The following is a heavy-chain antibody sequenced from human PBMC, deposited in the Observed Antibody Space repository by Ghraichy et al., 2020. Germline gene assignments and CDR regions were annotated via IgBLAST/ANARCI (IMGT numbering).Heavy chain of an antibody. V-gene: IGHV3-74*01. CDR2: LTADGSST. CDR3: ASSPVTTYGTALDY. D-gene: IGHD4-17*01. Sequence: GGSLRLSCAASGFTFSTYWMHWVRQAPGKGLVWVSRLTADGSSTVYADSVKGRFTISRDNAKNTLYLQMNSRRAEDTAVYYCASSPVTTYGTALDYWGQGTLFSVSS. J-gene: IGHJ4*02. CDR1: GFTFSTYW.